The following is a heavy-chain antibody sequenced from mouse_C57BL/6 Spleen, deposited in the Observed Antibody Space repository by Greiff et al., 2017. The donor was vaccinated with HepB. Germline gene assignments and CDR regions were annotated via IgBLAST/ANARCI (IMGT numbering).Heavy chain of an antibody. Sequence: VQLQQSGPELVKPGASVKLSCKASGYTFTSYDINWVKQRPGQGLEWIGWIYPRDGSTKYNEKFKGKATLTVDTSSSTAYMELHSLTSEDSAVSFCARGGTGVAKKRYFDVWGTGTTVTVSS. CDR1: GYTFTSYD. CDR2: IYPRDGST. D-gene: IGHD1-1*01. J-gene: IGHJ1*03. CDR3: ARGGTGVAKKRYFDV. V-gene: IGHV1-85*01.